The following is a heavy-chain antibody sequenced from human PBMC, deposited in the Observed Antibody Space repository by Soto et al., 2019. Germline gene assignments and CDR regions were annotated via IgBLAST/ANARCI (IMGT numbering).Heavy chain of an antibody. CDR1: GGSSSSSSYY. Sequence: PSETLSLTCTVSGGSSSSSSYYWGWILQPPGKGLEWIGSIYYSGSTYYNPSLKSRVTISVDTSKNQFSLKLSSVTAADTAVYYCARQRMGYYGSGSYGYYYGMDVWGQGTTVTVSS. J-gene: IGHJ6*02. CDR3: ARQRMGYYGSGSYGYYYGMDV. V-gene: IGHV4-39*01. D-gene: IGHD3-10*01. CDR2: IYYSGST.